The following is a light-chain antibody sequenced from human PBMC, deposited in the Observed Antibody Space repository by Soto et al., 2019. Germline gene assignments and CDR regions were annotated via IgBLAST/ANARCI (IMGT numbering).Light chain of an antibody. J-gene: IGKJ5*01. CDR1: QSFRGL. CDR3: QQRHMWPIT. Sequence: EVVLTQSPVTLSLSPGERATLSCRASQSFRGLLAWYQQKPGQAPRLLIYDAYNRATGIPPRFSGSGSGTDFTLTISSLEPEDSAVYYCQQRHMWPITSGQATRLEIK. V-gene: IGKV3-11*01. CDR2: DAY.